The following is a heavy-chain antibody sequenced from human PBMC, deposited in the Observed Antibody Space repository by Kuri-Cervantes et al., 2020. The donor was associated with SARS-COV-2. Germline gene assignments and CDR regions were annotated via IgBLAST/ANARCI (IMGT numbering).Heavy chain of an antibody. D-gene: IGHD6-6*01. CDR1: GGPISYHY. CDR3: ARGMSIGNYNYMDV. CDR2: VCYSGDT. V-gene: IGHV4-59*11. J-gene: IGHJ6*03. Sequence: SETLSPTCTVFGGPISYHYWNWVRQSPGKGLEWVGYVCYSGDTKYSASLKSRLTISIDTSKNQLSLKMSSVTAADTAVYYCARGMSIGNYNYMDVWGKGTTVTVSS.